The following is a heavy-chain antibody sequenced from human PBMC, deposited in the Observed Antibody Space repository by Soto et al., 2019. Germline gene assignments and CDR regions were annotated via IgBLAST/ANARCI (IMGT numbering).Heavy chain of an antibody. CDR2: ISCNSGSK. V-gene: IGHV3-9*01. CDR3: AKDLRRSINHDYGDYSKTFDY. J-gene: IGHJ4*02. D-gene: IGHD4-17*01. CDR1: GFTFDDYA. Sequence: EVQLVESGGGLVQPGRSLRLSCAASGFTFDDYAMHWVRQAPGKGLEWVSGISCNSGSKGYAVSVKGRFTISRDNAKNSLYLQMNSLRAEDTALYYCAKDLRRSINHDYGDYSKTFDYWGQGTLVTVSS.